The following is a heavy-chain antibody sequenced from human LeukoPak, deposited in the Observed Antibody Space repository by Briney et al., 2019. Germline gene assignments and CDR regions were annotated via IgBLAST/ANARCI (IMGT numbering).Heavy chain of an antibody. V-gene: IGHV4-59*01. CDR2: LYYSGST. Sequence: PSETLSLTCTVSGGSISSYYWSWIRQPPGKGLEWIGYLYYSGSTNYNPSLKSRVTISVDTSKNQFSLKLSSVTAADTAVYYWARAGVPDGGYVQDVWGKGTTVTVSS. CDR3: ARAGVPDGGYVQDV. D-gene: IGHD5-12*01. CDR1: GGSISSYY. J-gene: IGHJ6*04.